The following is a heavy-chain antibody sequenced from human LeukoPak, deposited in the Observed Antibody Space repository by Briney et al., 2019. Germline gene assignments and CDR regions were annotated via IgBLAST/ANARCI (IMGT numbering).Heavy chain of an antibody. CDR3: ARDSYSSLAY. CDR1: GFSFSDYY. V-gene: IGHV3-11*04. Sequence: GGSLRLSCVASGFSFSDYYMSWIRQAPGKGLEWVSSISGSGTTIFYTDSVKGRFTISRDNAKNTLYLQMNSLRAEDTAVYYCARDSYSSLAYWGQGTLVTVSS. J-gene: IGHJ4*02. CDR2: ISGSGTTI. D-gene: IGHD3-10*01.